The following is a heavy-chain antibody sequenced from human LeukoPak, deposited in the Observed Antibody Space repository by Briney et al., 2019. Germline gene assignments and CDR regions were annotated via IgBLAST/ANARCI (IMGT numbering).Heavy chain of an antibody. V-gene: IGHV3-11*01. CDR1: GFTFSDYY. Sequence: GGSLRLSCAASGFTFSDYYMSWIRQAPGKGLEWVSYISSSGSTIYYADSVKGRFTISRDNSKNTLYLQMNSLRAEDTAVYYCAGGVYYDSSGYYHWGQGTLVTVSS. CDR2: ISSSGSTI. D-gene: IGHD3-22*01. CDR3: AGGVYYDSSGYYH. J-gene: IGHJ5*02.